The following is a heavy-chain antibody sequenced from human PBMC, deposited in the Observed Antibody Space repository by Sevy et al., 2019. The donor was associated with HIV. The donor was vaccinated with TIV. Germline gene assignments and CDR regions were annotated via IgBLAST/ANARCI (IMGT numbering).Heavy chain of an antibody. J-gene: IGHJ4*02. Sequence: GGSLRLSCAASGFTFSSYAMHWVRQAPGKGLEWVAVISYDGSNKYYADSVKGRFTISRDNSKITLYLQMNSLRAEDTAVYYCARDNMGEVPAAMPGYWGQGTLVTVSS. V-gene: IGHV3-30-3*01. CDR3: ARDNMGEVPAAMPGY. CDR2: ISYDGSNK. CDR1: GFTFSSYA. D-gene: IGHD2-2*01.